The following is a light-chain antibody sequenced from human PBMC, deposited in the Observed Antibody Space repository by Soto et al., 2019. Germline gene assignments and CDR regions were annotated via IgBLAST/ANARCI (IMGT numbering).Light chain of an antibody. V-gene: IGKV3-15*01. J-gene: IGKJ4*01. CDR3: QRYDNWSLT. CDR2: HTS. CDR1: QSISGN. Sequence: EIVMTQSPATLSVSPGESATLSCRASQSISGNLAWYQQKPGLAPRLLIYHTSTRATGVPARFSGSGSGTEFSLTISSLQSEDSAVYYCQRYDNWSLTCGGGTKVDIK.